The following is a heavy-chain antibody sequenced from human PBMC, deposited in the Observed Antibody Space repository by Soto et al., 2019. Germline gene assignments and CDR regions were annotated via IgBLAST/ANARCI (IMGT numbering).Heavy chain of an antibody. D-gene: IGHD3-9*01. CDR3: ARLSYDILTGYYLFDY. V-gene: IGHV1-8*01. CDR2: MNPNSGNT. CDR1: GYTFTSYD. J-gene: IGHJ4*02. Sequence: QVQLVQSGAEVKKPGASVKVSCKASGYTFTSYDINWVRQATGQGLEWMGWMNPNSGNTGYAQKFQGRVTMTRNTSISTAYMELSSLRSEDTAVYYCARLSYDILTGYYLFDYWCQGTLVTVSS.